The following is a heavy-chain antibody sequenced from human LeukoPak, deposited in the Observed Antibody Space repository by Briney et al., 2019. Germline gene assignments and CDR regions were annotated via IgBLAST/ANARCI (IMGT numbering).Heavy chain of an antibody. J-gene: IGHJ4*02. V-gene: IGHV4-4*07. CDR3: ARRSDTSGYYDDY. CDR1: GGSISKYY. D-gene: IGHD3-22*01. Sequence: SETLSLTCTVSGGSISKYYWNWIRQPAGKGLEWIGRIYISGSTNHNPSLKSRVTMSVDTSKNQFSLKLSSVTAADTAVYYCARRSDTSGYYDDYWGQGTLVTVSS. CDR2: IYISGST.